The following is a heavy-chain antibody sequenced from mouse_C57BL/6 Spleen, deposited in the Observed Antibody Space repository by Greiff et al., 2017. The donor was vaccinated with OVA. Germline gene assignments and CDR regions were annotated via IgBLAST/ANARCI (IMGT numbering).Heavy chain of an antibody. CDR2: ISPSSGGT. CDR1: SYTFTSYW. Sequence: QVQLQQPGTELVKPGASVKLSCTASSYTFTSYWMHWVRQRPGQGLEWIGNISPSSGGTNYTEKFKSKSTLTVDKSSSTAYMQLSSLTSEDSAVYYCARWGLRPYYAMDYWGQGTSVTVSS. CDR3: ARWGLRPYYAMDY. V-gene: IGHV1-53*01. J-gene: IGHJ4*01. D-gene: IGHD1-2*01.